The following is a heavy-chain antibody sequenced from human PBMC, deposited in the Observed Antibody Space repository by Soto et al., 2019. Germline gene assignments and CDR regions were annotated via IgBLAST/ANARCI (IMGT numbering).Heavy chain of an antibody. D-gene: IGHD3-3*01. CDR1: GFTFSDHY. V-gene: IGHV3-72*01. J-gene: IGHJ6*03. CDR3: AREEYDFWSGLGIYYYMDV. CDR2: TRNKANSYTT. Sequence: EVQLVESGGGLVQPGGSLRLSCAASGFTFSDHYMDWVRQAPGKGLEWVGRTRNKANSYTTEYAASVKGRFTISRDDSKNSLYLQMNSLKTEDTAVYYCAREEYDFWSGLGIYYYMDVWGKGTTVTV.